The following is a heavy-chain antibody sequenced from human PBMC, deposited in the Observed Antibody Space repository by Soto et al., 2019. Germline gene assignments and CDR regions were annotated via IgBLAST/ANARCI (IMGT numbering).Heavy chain of an antibody. V-gene: IGHV1-69*13. CDR3: ARGLRFKNWFDP. J-gene: IGHJ5*02. Sequence: GASVKVSCKASGGTFSSYAISWVRQAPGQELEWMGGIIPIFGTANYAQKFQGRVTITADESTSTAYMELSSLRSEDTAVYYCARGLRFKNWFDPWGQGTLVTVYS. D-gene: IGHD3-3*01. CDR1: GGTFSSYA. CDR2: IIPIFGTA.